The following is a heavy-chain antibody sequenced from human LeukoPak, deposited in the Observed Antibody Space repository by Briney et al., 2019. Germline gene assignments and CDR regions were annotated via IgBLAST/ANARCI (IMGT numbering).Heavy chain of an antibody. V-gene: IGHV1-18*01. D-gene: IGHD2-21*02. CDR2: ISTDKADT. CDR1: GYTFTKYG. Sequence: ASVKVSCKASGYTFTKYGLTWVRQAPGQGLEWMGWISTDKADTYYAQNYQGRVTMTIDTSTSTAYMELRSLTSDDTAVYYCVRDCASDCSIKGXXXFDLWGRGTLVTVSS. J-gene: IGHJ2*01. CDR3: VRDCASDCSIKGXXXFDL.